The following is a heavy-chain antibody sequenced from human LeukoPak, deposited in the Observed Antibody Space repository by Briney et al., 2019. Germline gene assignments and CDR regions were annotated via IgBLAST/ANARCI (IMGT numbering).Heavy chain of an antibody. Sequence: GGSLRLSRAASGFTFHIYEMNWVRQAPAKGREGVSYISSSCSTIYYADSVKGRFTISRDNAKNSLYLQMTSLRAEDTAVYYCARDQYYDSSGYYLNSGYWGQGTLVTVSS. D-gene: IGHD3-22*01. V-gene: IGHV3-48*03. CDR1: GFTFHIYE. J-gene: IGHJ4*02. CDR3: ARDQYYDSSGYYLNSGY. CDR2: ISSSCSTI.